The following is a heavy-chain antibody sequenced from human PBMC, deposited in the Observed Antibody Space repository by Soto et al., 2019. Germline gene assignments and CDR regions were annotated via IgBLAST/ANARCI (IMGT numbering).Heavy chain of an antibody. J-gene: IGHJ4*02. D-gene: IGHD2-2*01. CDR3: ANPPGPYAQGRFDY. V-gene: IGHV3-23*01. CDR2: ISGSGGST. CDR1: GFTFSSYA. Sequence: EVQLLESGGGLVQPGGSLRLSCAASGFTFSSYAMSWVRQAPGKGLEWVSAISGSGGSTYYADSVKGRFTISRDNYXNTLYLQMNSLRAKDTAVYYCANPPGPYAQGRFDYWGQGTLVTVSS.